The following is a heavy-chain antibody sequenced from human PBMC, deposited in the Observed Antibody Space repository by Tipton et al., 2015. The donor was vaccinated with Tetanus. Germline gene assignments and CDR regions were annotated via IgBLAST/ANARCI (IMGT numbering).Heavy chain of an antibody. CDR3: ARDRGVRGGYYYYHGMDV. CDR2: ISNSGST. CDR1: GASISSSRRFD. Sequence: TLSLTCTVSGASISSSRRFDCGWIRQHPGEGLEWIGYISNSGSTYYNPSLKSRVTISVDTSQKQISLKVNSVTAADTAVYYCARDRGVRGGYYYYHGMDVWGQGTTVTVSS. D-gene: IGHD3-10*01. V-gene: IGHV4-31*03. J-gene: IGHJ6*02.